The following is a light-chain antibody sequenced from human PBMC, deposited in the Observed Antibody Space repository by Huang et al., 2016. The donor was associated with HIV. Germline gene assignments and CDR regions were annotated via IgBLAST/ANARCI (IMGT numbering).Light chain of an antibody. CDR3: QQRGDWPIT. CDR1: QSVSND. J-gene: IGKJ5*01. CDR2: DAS. V-gene: IGKV3-11*01. Sequence: EILLTQSPATLSLSPGAGATLSCKASQSVSNDLAWYQQRPGQAPRLLLFDASNRANGIPARVSGRGSGTDFTLTISSLEPSDCAVYYCQQRGDWPITFGQGTRLEVK.